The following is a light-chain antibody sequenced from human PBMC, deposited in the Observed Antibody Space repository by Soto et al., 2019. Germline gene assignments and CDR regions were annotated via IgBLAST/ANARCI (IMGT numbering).Light chain of an antibody. V-gene: IGKV1-6*01. J-gene: IGKJ1*01. CDR1: YGIIND. CDR2: AAS. CDR3: LQDFNYPWT. Sequence: IQMTQSPSSLSASVGDRVTITCRASYGIINDLGWYQQKPGKAPRLLIYAASNLQTGVPSRFNGSGSGTDFTLTISSLQPEDFATYFCLQDFNYPWTFGQGTKVEVK.